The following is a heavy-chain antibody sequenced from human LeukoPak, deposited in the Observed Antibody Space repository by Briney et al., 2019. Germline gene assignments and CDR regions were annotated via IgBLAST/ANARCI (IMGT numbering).Heavy chain of an antibody. CDR1: GYTFTGYY. D-gene: IGHD3-9*01. CDR2: INPNSGGT. Sequence: ASVKVSCKASGYTFTGYYMHWVRQAPGQGLEWMGWINPNSGGTNYAQKFQGWVTMTRDTSISTAYMELSRLRSDDTAVYYCARGAVLRYFDWLLPPPDYWGQGTLVTVSS. J-gene: IGHJ4*02. CDR3: ARGAVLRYFDWLLPPPDY. V-gene: IGHV1-2*04.